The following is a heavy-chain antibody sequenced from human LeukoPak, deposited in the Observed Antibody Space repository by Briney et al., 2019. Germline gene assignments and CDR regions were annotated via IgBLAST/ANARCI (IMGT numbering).Heavy chain of an antibody. D-gene: IGHD4-17*01. CDR2: INPNSGGT. CDR3: ARLYGDYGFDY. J-gene: IGHJ4*02. CDR1: GYTFTGYY. Sequence: ASVKVSCKAPGYTFTGYYMHWVRQAPGQGLEWMGWINPNSGGTNYAQKFQGRVTMTRDTSISTAYMELSRLRSDDTAVYYCARLYGDYGFDYWSQGTLVTVPS. V-gene: IGHV1-2*02.